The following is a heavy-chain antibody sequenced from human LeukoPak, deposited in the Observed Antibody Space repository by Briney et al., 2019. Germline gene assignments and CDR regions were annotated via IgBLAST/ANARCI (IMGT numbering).Heavy chain of an antibody. J-gene: IGHJ4*02. D-gene: IGHD4-23*01. CDR1: GGTFSCYA. CDR2: IIPILGIA. Sequence: SVKVSCKASGGTFSCYAISWGRQAPGQGLEWMGRIIPILGIANYAQKFQGRVTITADKSTSTAYMELSSLRSEDTAVYYCASQNAVTVVTPSPFDYWGQGALVTVS. V-gene: IGHV1-69*04. CDR3: ASQNAVTVVTPSPFDY.